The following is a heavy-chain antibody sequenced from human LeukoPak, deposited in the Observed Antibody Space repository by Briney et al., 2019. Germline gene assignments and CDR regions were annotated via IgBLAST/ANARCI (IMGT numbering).Heavy chain of an antibody. V-gene: IGHV4-34*01. J-gene: IGHJ6*03. Sequence: SETLSLTCAVYGGSFSGYYWSWIRQPPGKGLEWIGEINHSGSTNYNPSLKSRVTISVDTSKNQFSLKLSSVTAADTAVYYCARRGYSSSWEDYYMDVWGKGTTVTVSS. CDR1: GGSFSGYY. D-gene: IGHD6-6*01. CDR3: ARRGYSSSWEDYYMDV. CDR2: INHSGST.